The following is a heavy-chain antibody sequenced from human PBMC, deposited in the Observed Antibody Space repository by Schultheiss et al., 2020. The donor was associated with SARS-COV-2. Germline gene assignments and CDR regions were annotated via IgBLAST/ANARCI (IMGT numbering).Heavy chain of an antibody. CDR1: GGSFSGYY. CDR3: ARVPITMIVVVISHYYGMDL. J-gene: IGHJ6*02. Sequence: SQTLSLTCAVYGGSFSGYYWSWIRQPPGKGLEWIGEINHSGSTNYNPSLKSRVTISVDTSKNQFSLKLSSVTAADTAVYYCARVPITMIVVVISHYYGMDLWGQGTTVTVSS. V-gene: IGHV4-34*01. CDR2: INHSGST. D-gene: IGHD3-22*01.